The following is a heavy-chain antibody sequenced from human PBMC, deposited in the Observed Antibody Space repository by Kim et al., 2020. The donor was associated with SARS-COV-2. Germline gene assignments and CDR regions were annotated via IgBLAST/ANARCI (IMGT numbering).Heavy chain of an antibody. CDR2: IYTGGST. CDR1: GFTVSSNY. V-gene: IGHV3-53*01. D-gene: IGHD6-13*01. Sequence: GGSLRLSCAASGFTVSSNYMSWVRQAPGKGLEWVSVIYTGGSTYYADSVKGRFTISRDNSKHTLYLQMNSLRAEDTAVYYCARPLTSSSWDSGSFWDGMDVWGQGTTVTVSS. CDR3: ARPLTSSSWDSGSFWDGMDV. J-gene: IGHJ6*02.